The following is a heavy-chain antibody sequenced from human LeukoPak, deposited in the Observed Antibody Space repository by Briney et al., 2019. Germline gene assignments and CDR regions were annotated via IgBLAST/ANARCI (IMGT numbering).Heavy chain of an antibody. CDR1: GYTFTSYD. D-gene: IGHD2-2*01. V-gene: IGHV1-18*01. Sequence: ASVKVSCKASGYTFTSYDITWVRQAPGQGLEWMGWISAYNGNTNYAQKLQGRVTMTTDTSTSTAYMELRSLRSDDTAVYYCARDPRGVGTSTRPRTSKFDYWGQGTLVTVSS. CDR3: ARDPRGVGTSTRPRTSKFDY. CDR2: ISAYNGNT. J-gene: IGHJ4*02.